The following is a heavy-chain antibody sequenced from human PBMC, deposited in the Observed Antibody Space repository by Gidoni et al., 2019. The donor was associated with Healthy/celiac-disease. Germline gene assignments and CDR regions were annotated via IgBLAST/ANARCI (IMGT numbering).Heavy chain of an antibody. CDR1: GYTFTSYY. Sequence: QVQLVQSGAEVKKPGASVKVSCKASGYTFTSYYMHWVRQATGPGLEWMGIINPSGGSTSYVQKFQGRVTMTRDTSTSTVYMELSSLRSEDTAVYYCARTSPLGSYYFDYWGQGTLVTVSS. D-gene: IGHD3-10*01. CDR2: INPSGGST. CDR3: ARTSPLGSYYFDY. V-gene: IGHV1-46*01. J-gene: IGHJ4*02.